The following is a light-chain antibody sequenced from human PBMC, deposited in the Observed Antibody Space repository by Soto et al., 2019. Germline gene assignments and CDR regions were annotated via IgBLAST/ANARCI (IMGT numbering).Light chain of an antibody. Sequence: DIQMTQSPSTLSASVGDRVTITCRASQSISSWLAWYQQKPGKAPKLLIYKASSLESGVPSRFSGSGSATDFTLTISSLQPDDFATYYCQQYNSYPWTFGQGTKVEIK. CDR1: QSISSW. CDR2: KAS. CDR3: QQYNSYPWT. V-gene: IGKV1-5*03. J-gene: IGKJ1*01.